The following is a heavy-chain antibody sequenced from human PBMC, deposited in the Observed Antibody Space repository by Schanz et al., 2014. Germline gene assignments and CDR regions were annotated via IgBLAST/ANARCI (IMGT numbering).Heavy chain of an antibody. D-gene: IGHD2-2*02. CDR2: IIPILGIA. Sequence: QVQLVQSGAEVKKPGSSVTVSCKASRSTFSSYTISWVRQARGQGLEWMGRIIPILGIANYAQNFQGRVTITADKSTSTAYMELTSLRSEDTAVYYCAGTYCSSTSCYTGYYYMDVWGQGTTVTVSS. J-gene: IGHJ6*03. CDR1: RSTFSSYT. CDR3: AGTYCSSTSCYTGYYYMDV. V-gene: IGHV1-69*02.